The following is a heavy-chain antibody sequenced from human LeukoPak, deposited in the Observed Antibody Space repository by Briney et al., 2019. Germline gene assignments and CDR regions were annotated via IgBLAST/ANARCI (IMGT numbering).Heavy chain of an antibody. CDR1: GGSLSGYY. CDR2: IHHGGRT. V-gene: IGHV4-34*01. D-gene: IGHD3-10*01. J-gene: IGHJ2*01. Sequence: SETLSLTCAVYGGSLSGYYWSWIRQPLGKGLEWIGEIHHGGRTKYHPALKSRVTISVDTPNNQFSLKLSSMTAADTAVYYCARHGDWYFALWGPGTLVTVSS. CDR3: ARHGDWYFAL.